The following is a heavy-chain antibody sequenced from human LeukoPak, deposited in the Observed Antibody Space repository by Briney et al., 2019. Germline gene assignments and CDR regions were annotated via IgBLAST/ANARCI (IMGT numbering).Heavy chain of an antibody. CDR1: GFTFDDYA. CDR2: ISWNSGSI. Sequence: PGGSLRPSCAASGFTFDDYAMHWVRQAPGKGLEWVSGISWNSGSIGYADSVKGRFTISRDNAKNSLYLQMNSLRADDTAVYYCARDVRGSDVHDYYYFDYWGQGTLVTVSS. J-gene: IGHJ4*02. CDR3: ARDVRGSDVHDYYYFDY. D-gene: IGHD2/OR15-2a*01. V-gene: IGHV3-9*01.